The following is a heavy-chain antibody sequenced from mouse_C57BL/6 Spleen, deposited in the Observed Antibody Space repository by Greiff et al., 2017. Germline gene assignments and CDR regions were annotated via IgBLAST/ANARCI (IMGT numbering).Heavy chain of an antibody. CDR1: GFTFSDYG. J-gene: IGHJ2*01. CDR2: ISSGSSTI. Sequence: EVQLVESGGGLVKPGGSLKLSCAASGFTFSDYGMHWVRQAPEKGLEWVAYISSGSSTIYYADTVKGRFTISRDNAKNTLFLQMTSLRSEDTAMYYCARLFITTVVAEDDYWGQGTTLTVSS. V-gene: IGHV5-17*01. D-gene: IGHD1-1*01. CDR3: ARLFITTVVAEDDY.